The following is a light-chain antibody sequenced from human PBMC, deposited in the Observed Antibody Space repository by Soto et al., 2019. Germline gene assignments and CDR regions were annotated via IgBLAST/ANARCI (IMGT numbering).Light chain of an antibody. CDR2: AAS. CDR3: MQGTHWPIT. J-gene: IGKJ5*01. V-gene: IGKV1-39*01. CDR1: QSISSY. Sequence: DIQMTQSPSSLSASVGERVTITCRASQSISSYLNWYQQKPGKAPKLLIYAASSLQSGVPSRFSGSGSGTDFALKISRVEAEDVGVYYCMQGTHWPITFGQGTRLEIK.